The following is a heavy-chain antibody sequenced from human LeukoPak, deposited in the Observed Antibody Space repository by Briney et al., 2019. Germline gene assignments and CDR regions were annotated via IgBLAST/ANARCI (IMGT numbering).Heavy chain of an antibody. CDR1: GFTVSSNY. CDR3: ARQAATRYYYYYMDV. Sequence: GGSLRLSCAVSGFTVSSNYMSWVRQAPGKGLEWVSVIYSGGSTYYADSVTGRFTISRDNSKNTLYLQMNSLRAEDTAVYYCARQAATRYYYYYMDVWGKGTTVTVSS. D-gene: IGHD2-15*01. V-gene: IGHV3-53*01. CDR2: IYSGGST. J-gene: IGHJ6*03.